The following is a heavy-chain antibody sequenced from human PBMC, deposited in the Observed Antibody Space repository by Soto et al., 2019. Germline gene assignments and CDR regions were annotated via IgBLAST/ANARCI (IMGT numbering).Heavy chain of an antibody. J-gene: IGHJ4*02. CDR1: GFTFSNYA. Sequence: EVQLLESGGGLVQPGGSLRLSCTASGFTFSNYAMNWVRQAPGKGLEWVSAISGSGDSTYYADSVKGRFTISRDNSKNSLYLQINSLRAEDTAVYYCARSYYYASGSFLDYWGQGTLVTVSS. CDR3: ARSYYYASGSFLDY. D-gene: IGHD3-10*01. V-gene: IGHV3-23*01. CDR2: ISGSGDST.